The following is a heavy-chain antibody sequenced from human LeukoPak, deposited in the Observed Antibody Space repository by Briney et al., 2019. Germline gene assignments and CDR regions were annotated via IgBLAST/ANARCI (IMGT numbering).Heavy chain of an antibody. V-gene: IGHV1-8*03. CDR1: GYTFINYD. D-gene: IGHD2-2*01. CDR2: MNPNSGNT. J-gene: IGHJ5*02. CDR3: ARKRIRYHNWFDP. Sequence: GASVKVSCRASGYTFINYDINWVRQATGQGLEWMGWMNPNSGNTGFAQKFQGRATITRNTSISTAYMELSSLRSEDTAMYYCARKRIRYHNWFDPWGQGTLVTVSS.